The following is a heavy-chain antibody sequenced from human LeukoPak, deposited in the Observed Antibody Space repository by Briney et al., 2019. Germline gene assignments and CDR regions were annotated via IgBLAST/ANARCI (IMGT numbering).Heavy chain of an antibody. Sequence: GGSLRLSCAASGFTFSSYSMNWVRQAPGKGLEWVSSISSSSSYIYYADSVKGRFTISRNNAKNSLYLQMNSLRAEDTAVYYCARDSGSAGAFDIWGQGTMVTVSS. J-gene: IGHJ3*02. D-gene: IGHD1-26*01. CDR3: ARDSGSAGAFDI. CDR1: GFTFSSYS. CDR2: ISSSSSYI. V-gene: IGHV3-21*01.